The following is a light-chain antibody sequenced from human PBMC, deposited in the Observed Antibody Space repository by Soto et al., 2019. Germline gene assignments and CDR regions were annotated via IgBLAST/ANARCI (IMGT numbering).Light chain of an antibody. CDR2: ANT. J-gene: IGLJ3*02. Sequence: QSALTQPPSVSGAPGQRVTISCTGSSSNIVADYDVHWYQQLPGAAPKLLIRANTHRPSGVPDRFSASKSGTSASLAITGRQADDEADYYCQSYYSSLSGSVFGGGTKLTVL. CDR3: QSYYSSLSGSV. V-gene: IGLV1-40*01. CDR1: SSNIVADYD.